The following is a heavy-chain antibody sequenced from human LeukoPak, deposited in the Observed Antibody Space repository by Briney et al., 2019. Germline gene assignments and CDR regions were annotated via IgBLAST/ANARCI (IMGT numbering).Heavy chain of an antibody. V-gene: IGHV2-70*04. Sequence: QTLTLNCTFSGFSFGSSGMRVSWIRQSPGKALEWLARIDWDGDKFYSTSLKTRLTISKDTSKIRAVLTMTHMDPMDTATYYCARSGVVTPRAFDVWGQGTIVTVSS. CDR2: IDWDGDK. J-gene: IGHJ3*01. D-gene: IGHD4-23*01. CDR1: GFSFGSSGMR. CDR3: ARSGVVTPRAFDV.